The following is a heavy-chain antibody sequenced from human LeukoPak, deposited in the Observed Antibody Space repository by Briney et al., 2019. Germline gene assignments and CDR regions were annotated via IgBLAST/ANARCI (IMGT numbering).Heavy chain of an antibody. CDR3: AKDPPEIAVAGKVGY. J-gene: IGHJ4*02. D-gene: IGHD6-19*01. CDR2: IRYDGSKK. V-gene: IGHV3-30*02. CDR1: GFTFSNYG. Sequence: PGGSLRLSCAASGFTFSNYGIHWVRQAPGTGLEWVAFIRYDGSKKYYADSVKGRFTISRDNSKNTLYLQVNSLRAEDTAVYYCAKDPPEIAVAGKVGYWGQGTLVTVSS.